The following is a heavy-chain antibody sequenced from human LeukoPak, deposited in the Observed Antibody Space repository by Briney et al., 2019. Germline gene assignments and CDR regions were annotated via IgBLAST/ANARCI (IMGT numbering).Heavy chain of an antibody. CDR2: TYYSGST. J-gene: IGHJ2*01. CDR1: ECSISSGGYY. CDR3: ARVRLTWYFDL. V-gene: IGHV4-31*03. Sequence: PSQTLSLTCILSECSISSGGYYWSRTRQHPGKGLEWIEYTYYSGSTYYNPSLKSRVTISVDTSKNQFSLKPSSVTAADTAVYYCARVRLTWYFDLWGRGTLVTVS.